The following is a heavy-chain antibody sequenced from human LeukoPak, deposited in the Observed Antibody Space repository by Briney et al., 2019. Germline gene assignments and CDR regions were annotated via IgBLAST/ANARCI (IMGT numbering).Heavy chain of an antibody. CDR1: GGSISSYY. J-gene: IGHJ5*02. CDR2: IYYSGGT. CDR3: ARGQGWLDP. V-gene: IGHV4-59*01. Sequence: SETLSLTCTVSGGSISSYYWSWIRQPPGKGLEWIGYIYYSGGTNYNPTLKSRVTISVDTSKNQFSLKLSSVTAADTAVYYCARGQGWLDPWGQGTLVTVSS.